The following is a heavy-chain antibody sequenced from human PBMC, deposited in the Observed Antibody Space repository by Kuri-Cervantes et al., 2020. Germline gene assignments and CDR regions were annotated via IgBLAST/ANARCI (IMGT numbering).Heavy chain of an antibody. CDR3: ARVGYDSLYYYYYMDV. D-gene: IGHD5-12*01. Sequence: GESLKISCAASGFTFSSYWMHWVRQAPGKGLEWVAVIWYDGSNKYYADSVKGRFTISRDNAKNSLYPQMNSLRAEDTAVYYCARVGYDSLYYYYYMDVWGKGTTVTVSS. CDR1: GFTFSSYW. V-gene: IGHV3-33*08. J-gene: IGHJ6*03. CDR2: IWYDGSNK.